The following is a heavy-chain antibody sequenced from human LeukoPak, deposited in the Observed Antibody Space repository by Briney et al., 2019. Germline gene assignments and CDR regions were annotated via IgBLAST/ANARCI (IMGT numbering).Heavy chain of an antibody. J-gene: IGHJ4*02. Sequence: PSETLSLTCAVYGGSFSGYYWSWIRQPPGKGLEWIGEINHSGSTNYNPSLKSRVTISVDTSKNQSSLKLSSVTAADTAVYYCARQRSDLTGIAVFDYWGQGTLVTVSS. V-gene: IGHV4-34*01. D-gene: IGHD6-19*01. CDR1: GGSFSGYY. CDR2: INHSGST. CDR3: ARQRSDLTGIAVFDY.